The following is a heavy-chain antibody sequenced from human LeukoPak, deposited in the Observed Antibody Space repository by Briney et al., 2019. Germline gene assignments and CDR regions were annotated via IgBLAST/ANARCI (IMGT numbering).Heavy chain of an antibody. CDR2: INTNTGNP. V-gene: IGHV7-4-1*02. CDR1: GYTFTSYA. CDR3: ARGGVPYYDFWSGYPRPDYYYYYMDV. D-gene: IGHD3-3*01. Sequence: ASVKVSCKASGYTFTSYAMNWVRQAPGQGLEWMGWINTNTGNPTYAQGFTGRFVFSLDTSVSAAYLQISSLKAEDTAVYYCARGGVPYYDFWSGYPRPDYYYYYMDVWGKGTTVTVSS. J-gene: IGHJ6*03.